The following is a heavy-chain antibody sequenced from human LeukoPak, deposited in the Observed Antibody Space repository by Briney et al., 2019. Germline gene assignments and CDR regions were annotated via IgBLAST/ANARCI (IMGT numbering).Heavy chain of an antibody. V-gene: IGHV3-74*01. CDR3: ARASGTDSSGYVQIDY. CDR2: IKSDGSDT. Sequence: PGGSLRVSCEGSGFTFSNYWMHWVRQAPGKGLVWVSRIKSDGSDTTYADSVKGRFTISRDNAKNTLYLQMNSLGADDTAVYYCARASGTDSSGYVQIDYWGQGTLVTVSS. D-gene: IGHD3-22*01. CDR1: GFTFSNYW. J-gene: IGHJ4*02.